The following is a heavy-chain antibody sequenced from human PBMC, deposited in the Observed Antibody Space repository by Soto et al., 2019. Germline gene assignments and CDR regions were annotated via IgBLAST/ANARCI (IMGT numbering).Heavy chain of an antibody. CDR1: GGSVSSGSYY. CDR2: IYYSGST. D-gene: IGHD3-3*01. V-gene: IGHV4-61*01. Sequence: SETLSLTCTVSGGSVSSGSYYWSWIRQPPGKGLEWIGYIYYSGSTNCNPSLKSRVTISVDTSKNQFSLKLSSVTAADTAVYYCARDSGWSGYYYFDYWGQGTLVTVSS. J-gene: IGHJ4*02. CDR3: ARDSGWSGYYYFDY.